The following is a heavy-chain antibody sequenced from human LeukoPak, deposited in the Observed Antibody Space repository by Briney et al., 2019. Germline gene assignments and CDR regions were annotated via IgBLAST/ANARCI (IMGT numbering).Heavy chain of an antibody. D-gene: IGHD3-10*01. CDR2: INGDGSST. CDR3: ARDGGGHTMVRGVIIVNYFDY. CDR1: GFTISSYW. V-gene: IGHV3-74*01. Sequence: PGGSLRLSCAASGFTISSYWMHWVRQAPGKGLVWLSRINGDGSSTSYADSVKGRFTISRDNAKNTLYLQMNSLRAEDTAVYYCARDGGGHTMVRGVIIVNYFDYWGQGTLVTVSS. J-gene: IGHJ4*02.